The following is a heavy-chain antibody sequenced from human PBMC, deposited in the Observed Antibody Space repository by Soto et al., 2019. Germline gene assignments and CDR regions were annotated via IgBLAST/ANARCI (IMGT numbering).Heavy chain of an antibody. CDR3: AKDLITMVRGVLDY. CDR1: GFTFSSYG. J-gene: IGHJ4*02. Sequence: VQLVESGGGLVKPGGSLRLSCAASGFTFSSYGMHWVRQAPGKGLEWVAVISYDGSNKYYADSVKGRFTISRDNSKNTLYLQMNSLRAEDTAVYYCAKDLITMVRGVLDYWGQGTLVTVSS. CDR2: ISYDGSNK. V-gene: IGHV3-30*18. D-gene: IGHD3-10*01.